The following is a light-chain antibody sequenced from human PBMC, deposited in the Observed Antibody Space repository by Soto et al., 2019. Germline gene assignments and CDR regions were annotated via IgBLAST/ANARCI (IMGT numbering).Light chain of an antibody. J-gene: IGKJ5*01. CDR1: QSVNSN. V-gene: IGKV3-11*01. CDR3: EHGSDWPPFT. Sequence: EIVLTQSPASLSLSPGERATLSCRASQSVNSNLAWYQHKPGQAPRLLIYDASNRATGSPARFSGSGSGTDFTLTVSSLEPEDFAVYYCEHGSDWPPFTFGQGTRLE. CDR2: DAS.